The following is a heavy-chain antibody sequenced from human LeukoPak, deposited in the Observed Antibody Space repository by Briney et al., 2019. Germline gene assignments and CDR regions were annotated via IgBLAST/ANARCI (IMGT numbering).Heavy chain of an antibody. D-gene: IGHD3-22*01. J-gene: IGHJ4*02. CDR1: GFNFNTYA. V-gene: IGHV3-23*01. CDR3: AKTTVVIITPSFFYFDY. Sequence: GGSLRLSCAASGFNFNTYAMSWVRQAPGKGLEWVSVLSGSGATTYYADSVKGRFTISRDNSKNTLYLQMDSLRAEDTAVHYCAKTTVVIITPSFFYFDYWGQGTLVTVSS. CDR2: LSGSGATT.